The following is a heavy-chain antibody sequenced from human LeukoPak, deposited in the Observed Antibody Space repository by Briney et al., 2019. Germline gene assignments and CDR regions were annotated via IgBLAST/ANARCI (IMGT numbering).Heavy chain of an antibody. J-gene: IGHJ6*03. V-gene: IGHV4-59*01. CDR3: AGAYTYSYYYYMDV. Sequence: SETLSLTCTVSGGSISSYYWSWIRQPPGKGLEWIGHIYYSGSTYNPSLKGRVTISVDTSKNQFSLKLSSVTAADTAMYYCAGAYTYSYYYYMDVWGKGTTVTVSS. CDR2: IYYSGST. CDR1: GGSISSYY. D-gene: IGHD5-18*01.